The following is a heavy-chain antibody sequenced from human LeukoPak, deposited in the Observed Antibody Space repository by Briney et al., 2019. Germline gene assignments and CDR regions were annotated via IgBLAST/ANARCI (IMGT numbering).Heavy chain of an antibody. CDR2: ISYDGSNK. J-gene: IGHJ5*02. CDR1: GFTFSSYG. D-gene: IGHD5/OR15-5a*01. V-gene: IGHV3-30*18. Sequence: HSGGSLRLSCAASGFTFSSYGMRWVSQDPGKGLEWVAVISYDGSNKYYADSVKGRFTISRDNSKNTLYLQMNSLRAEDTAVYYCAKGLEAWGQGTLVTVSS. CDR3: AKGLEA.